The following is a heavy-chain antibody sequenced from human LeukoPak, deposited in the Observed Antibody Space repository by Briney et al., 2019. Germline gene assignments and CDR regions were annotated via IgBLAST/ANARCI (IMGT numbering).Heavy chain of an antibody. CDR3: ARDYEGITLNWFDP. J-gene: IGHJ5*02. CDR2: INPNSGGT. Sequence: ASVKVSCKASGYTFTGYYMHWVRQAPGQGLEWMGWINPNSGGTNYAQKFQGRVTMTRDTSISTAYMELSRLRSDDTAVYYCARDYEGITLNWFDPWGQGTLVTVSS. CDR1: GYTFTGYY. V-gene: IGHV1-2*02. D-gene: IGHD3-10*01.